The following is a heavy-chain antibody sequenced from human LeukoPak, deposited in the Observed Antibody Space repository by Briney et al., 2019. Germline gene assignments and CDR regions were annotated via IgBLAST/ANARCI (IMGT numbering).Heavy chain of an antibody. CDR1: GFPFSNYW. CDR3: ARGYYSSSRFDS. D-gene: IGHD6-13*01. J-gene: IGHJ4*02. Sequence: GGTLRLSCAASGFPFSNYWMHWVRQAPGKGLVWVSRVNSDGSTTNYADSVKGRFTISRDNAENTLYMRMNSLRPEDTAVYYCARGYYSSSRFDSWGQGTLVTVSS. CDR2: VNSDGSTT. V-gene: IGHV3-74*01.